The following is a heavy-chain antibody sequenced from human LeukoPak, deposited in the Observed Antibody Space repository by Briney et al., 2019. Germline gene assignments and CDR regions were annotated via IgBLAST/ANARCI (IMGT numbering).Heavy chain of an antibody. CDR1: GYTFNTYG. D-gene: IGHD3-22*01. J-gene: IGHJ4*02. CDR2: ISPYNGNT. CDR3: ARGPHERSGYPDD. Sequence: RASVKVSCKPSGYTFNTYGITWVRQAPGQGLEWMGWISPYNGNTNYAQKFQGRVTLTTDTSTSTAYMELRSLRSDDTAVYYCARGPHERSGYPDDWGQGTLVIVSS. V-gene: IGHV1-18*01.